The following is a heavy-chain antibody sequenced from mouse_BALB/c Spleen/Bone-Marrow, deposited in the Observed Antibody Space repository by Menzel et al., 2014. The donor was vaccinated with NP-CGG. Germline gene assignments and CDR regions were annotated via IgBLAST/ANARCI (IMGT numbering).Heavy chain of an antibody. V-gene: IGHV5-9-1*01. CDR3: ASTGYFFDY. CDR2: ISSGGNYT. CDR1: GFTFSSYA. Sequence: EVKLEESGGGLVKPGGSLKLSCAASGFTFSSYAMSWVRQTPEKRPEWVATISSGGNYTYYPDSVKGRFTISRDNAKNTLYLQMSSLRPEDTAMYYCASTGYFFDYWGQGTTLTVSS. D-gene: IGHD4-1*01. J-gene: IGHJ2*01.